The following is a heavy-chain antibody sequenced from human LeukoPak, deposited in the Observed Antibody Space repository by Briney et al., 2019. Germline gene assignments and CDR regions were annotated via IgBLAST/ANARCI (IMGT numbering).Heavy chain of an antibody. CDR2: ISSSGGST. Sequence: GGSLRLSCAASGFTFSSYAMSWVRQAPGKGLEWVSAISSSGGSTYYADSVKGRFTISRDNSKNTLYLQMNSLRAEDTAVYYCAKDRYAGYSYGYLDYWGQGTLVTVSS. D-gene: IGHD5-18*01. V-gene: IGHV3-23*01. CDR1: GFTFSSYA. CDR3: AKDRYAGYSYGYLDY. J-gene: IGHJ4*02.